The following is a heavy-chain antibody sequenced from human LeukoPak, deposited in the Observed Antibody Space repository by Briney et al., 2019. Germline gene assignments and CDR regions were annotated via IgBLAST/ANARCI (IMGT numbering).Heavy chain of an antibody. CDR2: MNPNSGNT. V-gene: IGHV1-8*01. CDR3: TRESLYVPRWFDP. J-gene: IGHJ5*02. CDR1: GYTFTSYG. D-gene: IGHD5/OR15-5a*01. Sequence: ASVKVSCKASGYTFTSYGINWVRQAPGQGLEWMGWMNPNSGNTGYARKFQGRVTMTRDTSINTAYMELNTLISEDTAVYYCTRESLYVPRWFDPWGQGTLVTVSS.